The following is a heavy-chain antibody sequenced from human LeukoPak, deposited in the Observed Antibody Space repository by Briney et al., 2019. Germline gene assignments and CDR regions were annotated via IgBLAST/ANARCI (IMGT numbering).Heavy chain of an antibody. V-gene: IGHV1-69*13. Sequence: SVKVSCKVSGGTFNRFSFDWVRQAPGQGLEWMGGIIPIFGTTNYAQKFQGRVTITADDSTSTAYMELSSLRSEDTAVYYCASGSGAWYKEFDYWGQGTLVTVSS. D-gene: IGHD1-14*01. J-gene: IGHJ4*02. CDR2: IIPIFGTT. CDR3: ASGSGAWYKEFDY. CDR1: GGTFNRFS.